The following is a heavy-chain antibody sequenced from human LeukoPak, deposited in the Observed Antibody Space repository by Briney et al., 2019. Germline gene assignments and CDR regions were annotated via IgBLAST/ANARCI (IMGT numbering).Heavy chain of an antibody. D-gene: IGHD3-22*01. J-gene: IGHJ5*02. CDR3: ARNRHDSARLPFDP. Sequence: GGSLRLSCAASEFTFSTYAMNWVRQAPGEGLEWVAVVSSSGAVTSYANSVRGRFTISRDNSRNTVYLQMNSLTAEDTAIYYCARNRHDSARLPFDPWGQGTLVTVSS. CDR1: EFTFSTYA. V-gene: IGHV3-23*01. CDR2: VSSSGAVT.